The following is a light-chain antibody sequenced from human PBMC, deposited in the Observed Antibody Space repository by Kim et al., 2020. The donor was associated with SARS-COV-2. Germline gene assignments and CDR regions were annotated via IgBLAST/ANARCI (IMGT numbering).Light chain of an antibody. CDR3: LQYHDWPLT. CDR1: QSINSN. Sequence: SPRERAPLSCRASQSINSNLAWYQQKPGQAPRLLIYVASSRATDFPARFSGSGSGTDFTLTISSLQSEDFAVYYCLQYHDWPLTFGGGTKVDIK. V-gene: IGKV3-15*01. J-gene: IGKJ4*01. CDR2: VAS.